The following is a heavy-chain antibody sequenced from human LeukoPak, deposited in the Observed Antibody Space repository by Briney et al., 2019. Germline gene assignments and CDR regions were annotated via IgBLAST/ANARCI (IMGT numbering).Heavy chain of an antibody. CDR1: GGSISSSNW. D-gene: IGHD6-19*01. Sequence: SGTLSLTCAVSGGSISSSNWWSWVRQPPGKGLEWIGEIYRSGSTNYNPSLKSRVAISVDKSKNQFSLKLSSVTAADTAVYYCARVRLRSIAVAGTGFDYWGQGTLVTASS. CDR3: ARVRLRSIAVAGTGFDY. V-gene: IGHV4-4*02. CDR2: IYRSGST. J-gene: IGHJ4*02.